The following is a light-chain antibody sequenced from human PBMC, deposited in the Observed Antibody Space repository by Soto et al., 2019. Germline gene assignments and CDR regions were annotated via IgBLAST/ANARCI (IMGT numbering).Light chain of an antibody. CDR3: QTFDSSLTISWV. Sequence: QSVLTQPPSVSGAPGQRVTISCTGSISNIGRGYDVHWYQQLPGSAPRLLLSVDSNRPSGVPDRFSGSSSGTSSSLALTGLQAEDEGDYYCQTFDSSLTISWVFGGGTKLTVL. CDR1: ISNIGRGYD. CDR2: VDS. V-gene: IGLV1-40*01. J-gene: IGLJ3*02.